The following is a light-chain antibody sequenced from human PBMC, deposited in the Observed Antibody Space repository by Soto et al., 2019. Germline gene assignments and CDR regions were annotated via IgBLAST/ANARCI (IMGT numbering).Light chain of an antibody. J-gene: IGLJ1*01. Sequence: QSALTQPASVSGSPGQSITISCTGTSSDVGLYDYVSWYQQHPGKAPQLMIYAVSNRPSGVSNCFSASKSGNTASLFISGLQAEDEADYYCSSYTSDSSYVFGSGTKVTVL. CDR1: SSDVGLYDY. V-gene: IGLV2-14*01. CDR2: AVS. CDR3: SSYTSDSSYV.